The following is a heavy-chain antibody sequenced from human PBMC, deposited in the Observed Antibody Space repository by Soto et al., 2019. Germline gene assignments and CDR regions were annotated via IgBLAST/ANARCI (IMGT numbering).Heavy chain of an antibody. CDR1: GGSISSGGYY. CDR2: IYTSGST. Sequence: QVQLQESGPGLVKPSQTLSLTCTVSGGSISSGGYYWSWIRQHPGKGLEWIGYIYTSGSTNYNPSLKSRVTMSVDTSKNQFSLKLSSVTAADTAVYYCARDGIEYSSSPGSEPFDPWGQGTLVTVSS. V-gene: IGHV4-31*03. CDR3: ARDGIEYSSSPGSEPFDP. J-gene: IGHJ5*02. D-gene: IGHD6-6*01.